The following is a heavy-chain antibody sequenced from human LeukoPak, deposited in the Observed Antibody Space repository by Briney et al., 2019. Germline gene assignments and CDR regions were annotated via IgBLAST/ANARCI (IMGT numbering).Heavy chain of an antibody. CDR1: VGSISSGNW. Sequence: KPSATLSLTCAVSVGSISSGNWWSWVRQSPGKGLEWIGEVYHNGTPNYNPSLKSRVTISADTFKNHFSLKLTSVTAADTAVYYCATAPILRGEAGEQYKYGMDVWGQGTTVIVSS. D-gene: IGHD1-1*01. CDR3: ATAPILRGEAGEQYKYGMDV. J-gene: IGHJ6*02. CDR2: VYHNGTP. V-gene: IGHV4-4*02.